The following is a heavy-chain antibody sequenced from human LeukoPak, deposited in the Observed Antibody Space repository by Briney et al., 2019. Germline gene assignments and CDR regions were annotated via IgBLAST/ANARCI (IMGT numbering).Heavy chain of an antibody. V-gene: IGHV1-69*04. CDR2: IVPIHGLT. Sequence: ASVKVSCKASGGPFSTYAISWVRQAPGQGLEWMGRIVPIHGLTHYAQKFQGRVTITADKLTNTVYMELSSLRSEDTAVYYCARAIAIAVAGSCWFDPWGQGTLVSVSS. J-gene: IGHJ5*02. D-gene: IGHD6-19*01. CDR1: GGPFSTYA. CDR3: ARAIAIAVAGSCWFDP.